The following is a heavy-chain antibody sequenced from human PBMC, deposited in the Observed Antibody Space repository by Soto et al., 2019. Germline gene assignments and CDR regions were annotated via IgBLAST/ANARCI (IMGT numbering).Heavy chain of an antibody. CDR1: GYTFTSYG. D-gene: IGHD3-3*01. J-gene: IGHJ4*02. Sequence: GPSVKVSCKASGYTFTSYGISWVRQAPGQGLEWMGWISAYNGNTNYAQKLQGRVTMTTDTSTSTAYMELRSLRSDDTAVYYCARSYDFWSGYYYFDYWGQGTLVTVSS. CDR3: ARSYDFWSGYYYFDY. CDR2: ISAYNGNT. V-gene: IGHV1-18*01.